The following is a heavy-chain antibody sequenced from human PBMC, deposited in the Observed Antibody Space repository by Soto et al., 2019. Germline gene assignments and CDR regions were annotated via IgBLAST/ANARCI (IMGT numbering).Heavy chain of an antibody. CDR1: GFTFSSYA. V-gene: IGHV3-48*02. J-gene: IGHJ4*02. CDR3: AREITIFGVVNAPDY. Sequence: GGSLRLSCAASGFTFSSYAMSWVRQAPGKGLEWVSAISSSSSTIYYADSVKGRFTISRDNAKNSLYLQMNSLRDEDTAVYYCAREITIFGVVNAPDYWGQGTLVTVSS. D-gene: IGHD3-3*01. CDR2: ISSSSSTI.